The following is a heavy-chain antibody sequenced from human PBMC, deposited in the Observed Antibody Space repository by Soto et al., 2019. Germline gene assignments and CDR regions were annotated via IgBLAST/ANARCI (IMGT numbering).Heavy chain of an antibody. CDR3: ARDKGYCSDNRCPYFDY. J-gene: IGHJ4*02. Sequence: GASVKVSCKASGGTLSSYTFSWVRQAPGQGLEWMGRVIPNLGVTNYAKKLQGRFTIVVDTSASTAYMELNSLRYEDTAVYYCARDKGYCSDNRCPYFDYWGQGTLVYVSS. CDR2: VIPNLGVT. V-gene: IGHV1-69*04. D-gene: IGHD2-15*01. CDR1: GGTLSSYT.